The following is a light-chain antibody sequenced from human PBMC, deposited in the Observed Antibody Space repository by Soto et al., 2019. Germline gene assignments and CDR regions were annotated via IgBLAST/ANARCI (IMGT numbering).Light chain of an antibody. V-gene: IGLV2-14*01. CDR2: DVS. J-gene: IGLJ1*01. Sequence: QSVLTQPASVSGSPGQSIAISCTGTDSDVGGYSYVSWYQQYPGKAPKLIIYDVSNRPSGVSDRFSGSKSGNTASLTISGLQVEDEVDYYCSSYTASNTYVFGSGTKVTV. CDR3: SSYTASNTYV. CDR1: DSDVGGYSY.